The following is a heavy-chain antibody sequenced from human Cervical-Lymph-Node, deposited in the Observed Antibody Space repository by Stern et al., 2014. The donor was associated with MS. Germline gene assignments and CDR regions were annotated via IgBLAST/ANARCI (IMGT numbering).Heavy chain of an antibody. J-gene: IGHJ6*02. CDR2: ITAYNGNT. Sequence: QMQLVQSGAEVKKPGASVKVSCKASGYTFTSYGIRLVRQAPGQGLAWMGWITAYNGNTNYAQKLQGRVTMTTDTSTSTAYMELRSLRSDDTAVYYCARSGYSSTTPYYYYGMDVWGQGTTVTVSS. D-gene: IGHD6-13*01. CDR3: ARSGYSSTTPYYYYGMDV. V-gene: IGHV1-18*01. CDR1: GYTFTSYG.